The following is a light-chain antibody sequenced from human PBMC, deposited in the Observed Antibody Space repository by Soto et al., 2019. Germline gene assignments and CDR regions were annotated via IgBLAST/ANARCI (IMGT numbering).Light chain of an antibody. CDR2: KAS. CDR3: QQYNGDSRT. J-gene: IGKJ2*01. CDR1: QSISFW. Sequence: DIQMTQSPSTLSASVGDRVTVTCRASQSISFWLAWYQQKPGKAPNLLIYKASTLGSGVPSRFSGSGSGTEFTLTISNLQPEDFATYYCQQYNGDSRTFGQGTKLEIK. V-gene: IGKV1-5*03.